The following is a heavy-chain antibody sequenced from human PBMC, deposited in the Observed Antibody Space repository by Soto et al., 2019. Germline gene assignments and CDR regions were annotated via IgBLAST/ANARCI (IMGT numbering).Heavy chain of an antibody. Sequence: QVQLVQSGAEVKKPGASVKVSCKASGYTFTSYEINWVRQATGQGLEWMGWMNPNSGNTGYTQKFQGRVTMTRNTSITTAYMELSRLRSEDTAVYYCARALRYYGDNSGYWGQGTLVTVSS. V-gene: IGHV1-8*01. CDR1: GYTFTSYE. D-gene: IGHD4-17*01. J-gene: IGHJ4*02. CDR2: MNPNSGNT. CDR3: ARALRYYGDNSGY.